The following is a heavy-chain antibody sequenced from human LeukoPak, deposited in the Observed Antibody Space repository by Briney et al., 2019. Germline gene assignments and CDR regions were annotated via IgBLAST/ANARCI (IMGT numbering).Heavy chain of an antibody. Sequence: ASVKVSCKASGYTFTGYYMHWVRQAPGQGLEWMGWINPNSGGTNYAQKFQGRVTMTRDTSISTAYMELSRLRSDDTAVYYCARLYSGSWSMWVNFDYWGQGTLVTVSS. D-gene: IGHD6-13*01. J-gene: IGHJ4*02. V-gene: IGHV1-2*02. CDR3: ARLYSGSWSMWVNFDY. CDR1: GYTFTGYY. CDR2: INPNSGGT.